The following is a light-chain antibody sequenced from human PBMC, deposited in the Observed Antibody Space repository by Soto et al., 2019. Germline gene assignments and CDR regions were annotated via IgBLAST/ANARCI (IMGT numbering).Light chain of an antibody. V-gene: IGKV4-1*01. CDR2: WAS. CDR1: QSVFYTSVNKDY. Sequence: DIVMTQSPASLAVSLGERATINCKASQSVFYTSVNKDYLAWYQHKEGHPPKLLIYWASTRESGVPDRFSGSGSGTDFTLTIRNLQAEDVAVYFCQQYFATPRTFGQGTKVQL. CDR3: QQYFATPRT. J-gene: IGKJ1*01.